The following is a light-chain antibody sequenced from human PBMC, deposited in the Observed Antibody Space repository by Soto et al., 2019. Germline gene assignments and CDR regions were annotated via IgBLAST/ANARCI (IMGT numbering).Light chain of an antibody. CDR1: QSVSSSY. V-gene: IGKV3-20*01. Sequence: EIVLTQSPGTLSLSPGERATLSCRASQSVSSSYLTWYQQKPGQAPRVLVYGSSRRATGIPDRCSGSGSGTDFTLTISRREPEDFAVYYCQQYGRSPGYTFGQGTKLEIK. J-gene: IGKJ2*01. CDR3: QQYGRSPGYT. CDR2: GSS.